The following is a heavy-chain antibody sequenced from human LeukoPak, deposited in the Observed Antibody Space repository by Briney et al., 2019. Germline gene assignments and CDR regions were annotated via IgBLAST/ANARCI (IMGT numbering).Heavy chain of an antibody. CDR2: IHSSGST. V-gene: IGHV4-4*07. J-gene: IGHJ5*02. D-gene: IGHD3-16*02. CDR3: ARGTLRLGDLSLSNYFDP. CDR1: GGSTNNNY. Sequence: SETLSLTCTVSGGSTNNNYWSWIRQPAGKGLEWVGRIHSSGSTNYNPSLKSRVTMSVDTSKNQFSLKLSSVTAADTALYYCARGTLRLGDLSLSNYFDPWSQGTLVTVSS.